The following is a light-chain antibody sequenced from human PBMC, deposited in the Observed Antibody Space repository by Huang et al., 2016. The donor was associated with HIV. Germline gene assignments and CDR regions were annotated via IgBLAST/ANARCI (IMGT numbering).Light chain of an antibody. Sequence: EIVLTQSPATLSLSPGERATLSCRASQSVDRFVAWYQQKVGQAPMLVIYDALNRATGIPARFSGSGSGTDFTLTISSLEPEDFAIYYCQQRSNWQLTFGGGTKVEIK. J-gene: IGKJ4*01. CDR1: QSVDRF. CDR2: DAL. CDR3: QQRSNWQLT. V-gene: IGKV3-11*01.